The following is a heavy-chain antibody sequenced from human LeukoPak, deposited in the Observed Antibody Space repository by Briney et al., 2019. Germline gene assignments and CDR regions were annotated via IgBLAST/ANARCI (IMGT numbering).Heavy chain of an antibody. J-gene: IGHJ4*02. D-gene: IGHD3/OR15-3a*01. CDR1: GGSISSNSYY. CDR2: IYYSGST. CDR3: ARAQGNGLIDF. Sequence: SETLSLTCTVSGGSISSNSYYWGWIRQPPGKGLEWIGSIYYSGSTYYNPSLKSRVTISLDTSRNQFSLRLSSVTAADTADYYCARAQGNGLIDFWGQGTLVTVSS. V-gene: IGHV4-39*01.